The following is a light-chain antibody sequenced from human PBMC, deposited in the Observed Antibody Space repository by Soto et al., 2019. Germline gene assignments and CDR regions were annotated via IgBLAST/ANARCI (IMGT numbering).Light chain of an antibody. Sequence: DIQMTQSPSSLSASVGDRVTITCRASQSISTYLNWYQQKPGKAPNLLIFAASTLKSGVPSRFSGSGSGTEFTLTISSLQPDDFATYYCQHCYSYSEAFGQGTKVDI. CDR2: AAS. CDR1: QSISTY. V-gene: IGKV1-39*01. J-gene: IGKJ1*01. CDR3: QHCYSYSEA.